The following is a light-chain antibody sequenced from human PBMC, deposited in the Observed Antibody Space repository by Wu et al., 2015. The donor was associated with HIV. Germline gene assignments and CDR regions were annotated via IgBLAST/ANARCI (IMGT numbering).Light chain of an antibody. CDR2: GAS. CDR3: QQYDNWPLT. J-gene: IGKJ4*01. Sequence: EIVMTQSPAALSVSPGERAALSCRASQSVKNNLAWYQQKPGQTPRLLIHGASTRATGIPARFSGSGSGTEFTLTITSLQSEDIAIYYCQQYDNWPLTFGGGT. V-gene: IGKV3-15*01. CDR1: QSVKNN.